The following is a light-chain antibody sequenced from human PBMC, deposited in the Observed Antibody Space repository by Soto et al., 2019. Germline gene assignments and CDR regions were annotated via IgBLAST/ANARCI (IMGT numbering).Light chain of an antibody. CDR2: GAS. Sequence: IVLTQSPGSLSLSPGERATLSCRASQPIVATYLAWYQQKPGQAPRLLIYGASSRASGIPDRFSGGGSGTDFTLTITRLEPEASAVYYCQLGGFGQGTKV. CDR1: QPIVATY. CDR3: QLGG. V-gene: IGKV3-20*01. J-gene: IGKJ1*01.